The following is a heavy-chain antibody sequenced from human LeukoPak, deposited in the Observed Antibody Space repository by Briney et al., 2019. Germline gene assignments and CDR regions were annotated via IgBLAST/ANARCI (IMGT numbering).Heavy chain of an antibody. Sequence: SETLSLTCTVSGGSISSGGYYWSWLRQHPGTGLEWIGSIYYSGSTYYNPSLKSRVTISVDTSKNQFSLKLSSVTAADTAVYYCARRSDYGDSSWGQGTLVTVSS. V-gene: IGHV4-39*01. CDR2: IYYSGST. CDR3: ARRSDYGDSS. J-gene: IGHJ5*02. CDR1: GGSISSGGYY. D-gene: IGHD4-17*01.